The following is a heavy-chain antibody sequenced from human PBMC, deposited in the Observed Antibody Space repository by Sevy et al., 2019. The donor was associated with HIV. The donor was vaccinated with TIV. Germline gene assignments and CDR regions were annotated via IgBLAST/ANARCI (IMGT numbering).Heavy chain of an antibody. CDR3: TRWSGSQSIFDY. J-gene: IGHJ4*02. CDR1: GFTFGDYC. V-gene: IGHV3-49*04. Sequence: GGSLRLSCATSGFTFGDYCTSWVRQAPGKGLEWISFFKSKAHGGTAENAASVKDGFTISRDDSKGIVYLQMNNLKTEDTAVYFCTRWSGSQSIFDYWGQGTLVTVSS. CDR2: FKSKAHGGTA. D-gene: IGHD1-26*01.